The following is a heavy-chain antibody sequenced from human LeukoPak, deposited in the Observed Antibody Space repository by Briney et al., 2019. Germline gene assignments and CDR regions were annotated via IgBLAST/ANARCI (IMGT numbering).Heavy chain of an antibody. J-gene: IGHJ5*02. D-gene: IGHD2-15*01. CDR3: ARVVAALLDNWFDP. Sequence: SQTLSLTSTVSGGSISSGSYYWSWIRRPAGKGLEWIGRIYTSGSTNYNPSLKSRVTISVDTSKNQFSLKLSSVTAADTAVYYCARVVAALLDNWFDPWGQGTLVTVSS. CDR1: GGSISSGSYY. CDR2: IYTSGST. V-gene: IGHV4-61*02.